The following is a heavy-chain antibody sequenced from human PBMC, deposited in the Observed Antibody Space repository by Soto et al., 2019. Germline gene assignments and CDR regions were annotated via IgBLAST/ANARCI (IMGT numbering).Heavy chain of an antibody. CDR3: ARNRRETGDFDY. CDR1: GYTFTSYD. V-gene: IGHV1-8*01. CDR2: MNPSTGNT. Sequence: ASLKVACKSAGYTFTSYDINCMRHAPGQGLEWMGWMNPSTGNTGYAQKFQGRVTLTRDTSISTAYLELSSLRSEDTAVYYCARNRRETGDFDYWGQGTLVTVSS. J-gene: IGHJ4*02. D-gene: IGHD7-27*01.